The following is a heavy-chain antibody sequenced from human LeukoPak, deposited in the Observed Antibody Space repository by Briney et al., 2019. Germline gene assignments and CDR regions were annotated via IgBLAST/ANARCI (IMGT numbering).Heavy chain of an antibody. CDR2: TNPNSGNT. Sequence: ASVKVSCKASGYTFTSYDINWVRQATGQGLEWMGWTNPNSGNTGYAQKFQGRVTMTRNTSISTAYMELSSLRSEDTAVYYCARGYDILTGYYKDYYYYGMDVWGQGTTVTASS. CDR1: GYTFTSYD. V-gene: IGHV1-8*01. CDR3: ARGYDILTGYYKDYYYYGMDV. D-gene: IGHD3-9*01. J-gene: IGHJ6*02.